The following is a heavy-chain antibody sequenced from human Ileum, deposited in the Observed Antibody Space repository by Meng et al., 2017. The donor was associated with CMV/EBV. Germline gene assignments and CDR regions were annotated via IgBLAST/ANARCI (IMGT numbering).Heavy chain of an antibody. CDR3: ATHQFHFDRGVNISDY. Sequence: QAQLVESGGGVVQPGRSLRLSCSASGFAFTKHGMHWFRQAPAKGLEWVAAIWFDGSNAHYADSVRGRFGISRDNSKNTLYLQMNSLRGEDTAVYYCATHQFHFDRGVNISDYWGQGTLVTVSS. CDR1: GFAFTKHG. CDR2: IWFDGSNA. V-gene: IGHV3-33*01. D-gene: IGHD3-10*01. J-gene: IGHJ4*02.